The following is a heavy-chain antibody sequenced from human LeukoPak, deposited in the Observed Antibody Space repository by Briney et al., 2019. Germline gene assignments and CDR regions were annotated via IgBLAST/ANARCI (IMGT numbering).Heavy chain of an antibody. Sequence: GSSVKVSCKASGGTFISYAISWVRQAPGQGLEWMGGIIPIFGTANYAQKFQGRVTITADESTSTAYMELSSLRSEDTAVYYCARTSDCSSTSCYPNFDYWGQGTLVTVSS. CDR1: GGTFISYA. CDR3: ARTSDCSSTSCYPNFDY. J-gene: IGHJ4*02. V-gene: IGHV1-69*01. D-gene: IGHD2-2*01. CDR2: IIPIFGTA.